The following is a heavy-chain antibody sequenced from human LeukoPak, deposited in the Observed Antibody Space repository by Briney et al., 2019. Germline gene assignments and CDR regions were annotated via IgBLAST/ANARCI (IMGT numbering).Heavy chain of an antibody. CDR3: AREGAAAATDAFDI. Sequence: RPGGSLRLCCAASGFTFDDYGMSWVRQAPGKGLEWVSGINWNGGSTGYADSVKGRFTISRDNAKNSLYLQMNSLRAEDTALYHCAREGAAAATDAFDIWGQGTMVTVSS. CDR1: GFTFDDYG. CDR2: INWNGGST. D-gene: IGHD6-13*01. J-gene: IGHJ3*02. V-gene: IGHV3-20*01.